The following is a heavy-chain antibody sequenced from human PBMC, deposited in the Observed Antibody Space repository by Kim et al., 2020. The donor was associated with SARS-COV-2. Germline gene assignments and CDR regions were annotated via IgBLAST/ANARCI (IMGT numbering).Heavy chain of an antibody. CDR1: GFTFSSYA. V-gene: IGHV3-23*01. CDR3: AKGMGGGSGYYDFWSGYYLPSYYYYGMDV. J-gene: IGHJ6*02. Sequence: GGSLRLSCAASGFTFSSYAMSWVRQAPGKGLEWVSAISGSGGSTYYADSVKGRFTISRDNSKNTLYLQMNSLRAEDTAVYYCAKGMGGGSGYYDFWSGYYLPSYYYYGMDVWGQGTTVTVSS. CDR2: ISGSGGST. D-gene: IGHD3-3*01.